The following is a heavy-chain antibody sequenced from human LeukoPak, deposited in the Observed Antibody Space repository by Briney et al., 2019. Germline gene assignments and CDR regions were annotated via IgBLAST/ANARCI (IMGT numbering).Heavy chain of an antibody. J-gene: IGHJ4*02. CDR2: ISSSSSTI. Sequence: PGGSLRLSCAASGFTFSSYGMTWVRQAPGKGLEWVSYISSSSSTIYYADSVKGRFTISRDNTKNSLYLQMNSLRAEDTAVYYCARDYRRELPLYYFDYWGQGTLVTVSS. D-gene: IGHD3-16*02. CDR3: ARDYRRELPLYYFDY. CDR1: GFTFSSYG. V-gene: IGHV3-48*04.